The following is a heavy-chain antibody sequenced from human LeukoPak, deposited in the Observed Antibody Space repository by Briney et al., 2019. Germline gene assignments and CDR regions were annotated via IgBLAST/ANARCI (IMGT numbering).Heavy chain of an antibody. CDR1: GGSFSGYY. Sequence: SETLSLTCAVYGGSFSGYYWSWIRQPPGKGLEWIGEINHSGSTNYNPSLKSRVTISVDTSKNQFSLKLSSVTAADTAVYYCARGPYWSGYSRIQNWFDPWGQGTLVTVSS. V-gene: IGHV4-34*01. CDR2: INHSGST. CDR3: ARGPYWSGYSRIQNWFDP. D-gene: IGHD3-3*01. J-gene: IGHJ5*02.